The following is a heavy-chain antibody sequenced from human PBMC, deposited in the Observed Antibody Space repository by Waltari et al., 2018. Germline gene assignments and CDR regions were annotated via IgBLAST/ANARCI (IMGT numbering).Heavy chain of an antibody. J-gene: IGHJ4*02. V-gene: IGHV4-4*02. CDR2: IHHTGNT. CDR1: GGYISSHDW. D-gene: IGHD3-22*01. Sequence: QVQLQESGPGLVEPSGTLSLTCAVSGGYISSHDWWSWVRQPPGKGLEWIAEIHHTGNTNYNPSLKSRVTISVDTSKNQFSLKLTSLIAADTAIYYCARNGYYCIDFWGQGTLVTVSS. CDR3: ARNGYYCIDF.